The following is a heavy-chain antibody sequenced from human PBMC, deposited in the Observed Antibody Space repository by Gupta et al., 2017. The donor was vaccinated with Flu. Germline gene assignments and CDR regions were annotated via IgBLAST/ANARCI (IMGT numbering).Heavy chain of an antibody. D-gene: IGHD2-21*01. Sequence: MSWVRQAPGKGLEWVANIKQDGSEKYYVDSVKGRFTISRDNAKNSLYLEVNSLRAEDTAVYYCAGGGLLFSYWGQGTLVTVSS. J-gene: IGHJ4*02. CDR3: AGGGLLFSY. CDR2: IKQDGSEK. V-gene: IGHV3-7*04.